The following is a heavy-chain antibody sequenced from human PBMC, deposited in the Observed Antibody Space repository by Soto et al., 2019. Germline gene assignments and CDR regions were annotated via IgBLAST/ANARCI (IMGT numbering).Heavy chain of an antibody. V-gene: IGHV3-15*01. D-gene: IGHD4-17*01. Sequence: GGSLRLSCAASGFTFSNAWMSWVRQAPGKGLEWVGRIKSKTDGGTTDYAAPVKGRFTISRDDSKNTLYLQMNSLKTEDTAVYYCTTDLFFVGYGDYEDDAFDIWGQGTMVTVSS. J-gene: IGHJ3*02. CDR2: IKSKTDGGTT. CDR1: GFTFSNAW. CDR3: TTDLFFVGYGDYEDDAFDI.